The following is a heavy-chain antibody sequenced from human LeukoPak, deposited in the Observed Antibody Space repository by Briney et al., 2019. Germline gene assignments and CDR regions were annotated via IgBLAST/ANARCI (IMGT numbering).Heavy chain of an antibody. CDR3: ARVLAVAKDLVDWFDP. V-gene: IGHV1-2*06. Sequence: ASLKVSCKASGYTFTGYYMHWVRQAPGQGLEWMGPINPNSGGTNYAQKFQGRVTMTRDTSISTAYMERSRLRSDDTAVYCCARVLAVAKDLVDWFDPWGQGTLVSVSS. CDR2: INPNSGGT. D-gene: IGHD6-19*01. J-gene: IGHJ5*02. CDR1: GYTFTGYY.